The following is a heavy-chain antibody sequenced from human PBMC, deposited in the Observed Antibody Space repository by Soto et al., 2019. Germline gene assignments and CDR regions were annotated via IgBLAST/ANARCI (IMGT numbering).Heavy chain of an antibody. Sequence: QVDLVQSGAEVKKPGASVKVSCKGSGYDFTTYAITWVRQAPGQGLEWMAWISAHNGNTDYAQKLQGRVTVTRDTSTSTAYMELRSLRSDDTAMYYCARGRYGDYWGQGALVTVSS. CDR1: GYDFTTYA. J-gene: IGHJ4*02. V-gene: IGHV1-18*01. CDR3: ARGRYGDY. D-gene: IGHD1-1*01. CDR2: ISAHNGNT.